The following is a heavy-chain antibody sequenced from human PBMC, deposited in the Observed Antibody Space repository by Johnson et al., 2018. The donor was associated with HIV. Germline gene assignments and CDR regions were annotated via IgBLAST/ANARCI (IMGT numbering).Heavy chain of an antibody. D-gene: IGHD3-3*01. J-gene: IGHJ3*02. CDR1: GFTFRSYS. CDR2: ISYDGSNK. V-gene: IGHV3-30-3*01. Sequence: QVQLVESGGGVVQPGRSLRLSCAGSGFTFRSYSMHWVRQAPGKGLEWVAVISYDGSNKYYADSVKGRFTISRDNSKNTLYLQMNSLRAEDTAVYYCATYNFWSSYAFDIWGQGTTVTVSS. CDR3: ATYNFWSSYAFDI.